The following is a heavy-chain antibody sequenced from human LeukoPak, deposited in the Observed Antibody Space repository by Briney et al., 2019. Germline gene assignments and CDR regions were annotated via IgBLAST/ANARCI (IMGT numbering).Heavy chain of an antibody. D-gene: IGHD6-19*01. J-gene: IGHJ4*02. V-gene: IGHV4-59*01. Sequence: PSETLSLTCTVSGGSISSYYWSWIRQPPGKGLEWIGYIYYSGSTNYNPSLKSRVTISVDTSKNQFSLKLSSVTAADTAVYYCARETPGIAVWFDYWGQGTLVTVSS. CDR3: ARETPGIAVWFDY. CDR2: IYYSGST. CDR1: GGSISSYY.